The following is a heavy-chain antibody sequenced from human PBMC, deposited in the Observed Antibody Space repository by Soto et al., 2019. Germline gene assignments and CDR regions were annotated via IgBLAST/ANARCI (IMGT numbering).Heavy chain of an antibody. Sequence: QVQLMQSGTEVKKPGSSVKVSCKAPGDTLNYYAIVWVRQAPGQGLEWVGGIAPVLRSTNYALKFQGRVKITADASTSTAFLEMSSLRSEDTGIYFCARATVLTFQADYWGQGTLVTVSS. CDR1: GDTLNYYA. V-gene: IGHV1-69*01. D-gene: IGHD4-17*01. CDR2: IAPVLRST. J-gene: IGHJ4*02. CDR3: ARATVLTFQADY.